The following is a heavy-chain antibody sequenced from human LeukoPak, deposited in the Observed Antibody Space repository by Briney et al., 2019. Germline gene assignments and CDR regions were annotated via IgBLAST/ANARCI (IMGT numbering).Heavy chain of an antibody. V-gene: IGHV4-34*01. J-gene: IGHJ4*02. CDR3: ARDLSADYDFWSGYYTGKSFCFDY. Sequence: PSETLSLTCTVSGGSFSGYYCTWIRQPPGKGLEWIGEINHSGSANYNPSLKSRVTISLDTSKNQFSLKLSSVTAEDTAVYYCARDLSADYDFWSGYYTGKSFCFDYWGQGTLVTVSS. D-gene: IGHD3-3*01. CDR2: INHSGSA. CDR1: GGSFSGYY.